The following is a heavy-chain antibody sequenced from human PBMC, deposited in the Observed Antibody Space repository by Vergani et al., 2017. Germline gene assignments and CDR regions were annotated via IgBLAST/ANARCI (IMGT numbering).Heavy chain of an antibody. CDR3: ARSSSLYYDFWSGYWSPYDY. CDR2: IFSNDEK. CDR1: GFSISNARMG. V-gene: IGHV2-26*01. Sequence: QVTLKESGPVLVKPTETLTLTCTVSGFSISNARMGVSWIRQPPGKALEWLAHIFSNDEKSYSTSLKSRLTISKDTSKSQVVLTMTNMDPVDTATYYCARSSSLYYDFWSGYWSPYDYWGQGTLVTVSS. J-gene: IGHJ4*02. D-gene: IGHD3-3*01.